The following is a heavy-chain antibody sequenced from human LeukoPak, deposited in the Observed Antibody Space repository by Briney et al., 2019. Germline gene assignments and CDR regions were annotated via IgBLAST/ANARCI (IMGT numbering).Heavy chain of an antibody. CDR3: ARDLVAVLWFGELVPNRWFDP. Sequence: GGSLRLSCAASGFTFDDYAMHWVRQAPGKGLEWVSGISWNSGSIGYADSVKGRFTISRDNAKNSLYLQMNSLRAEDTAVYYCARDLVAVLWFGELVPNRWFDPWGQGTLVTVSS. V-gene: IGHV3-9*01. D-gene: IGHD3-10*01. CDR1: GFTFDDYA. CDR2: ISWNSGSI. J-gene: IGHJ5*02.